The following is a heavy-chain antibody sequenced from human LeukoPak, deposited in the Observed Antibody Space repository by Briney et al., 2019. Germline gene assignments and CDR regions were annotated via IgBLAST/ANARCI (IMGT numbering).Heavy chain of an antibody. J-gene: IGHJ4*02. V-gene: IGHV1-69*04. Sequence: ASVKVSCKASGGTFSSYAISWVRQAPGQGLEWMGRIIPILGIANYARKFQGRVTITADKSTSTAYMELSSLRSEDTAVYYCATPVYGSGSYYNGFDYWGQGTLVTVSS. D-gene: IGHD3-10*01. CDR3: ATPVYGSGSYYNGFDY. CDR1: GGTFSSYA. CDR2: IIPILGIA.